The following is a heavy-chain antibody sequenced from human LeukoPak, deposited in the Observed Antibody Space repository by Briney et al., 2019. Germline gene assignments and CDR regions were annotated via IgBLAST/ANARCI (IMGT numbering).Heavy chain of an antibody. J-gene: IGHJ4*02. CDR3: ARGRGIAVY. V-gene: IGHV4-34*01. Sequence: SETLSLTCAVYGGSFGGYYWSWIRQPPGKGLEWIGEINHSGSTNYNPSLKSRVTISVDTSKNQFSLKLSSVTAADTAVYYCARGRGIAVYWGQGTLVTVSS. D-gene: IGHD6-19*01. CDR2: INHSGST. CDR1: GGSFGGYY.